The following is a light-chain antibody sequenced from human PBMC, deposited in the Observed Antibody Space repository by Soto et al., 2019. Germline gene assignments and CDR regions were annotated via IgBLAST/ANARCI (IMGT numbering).Light chain of an antibody. Sequence: QSALTQPASVSGSPGQTITISCTGTSSDVGGYNYVSWYQQHPGKAPKLMIYDVSNRPSGVSNRFSGSKSGNTASLIISGLHAEDEADYYCSSYTSSSTRVFGGGTKLTVL. CDR3: SSYTSSSTRV. CDR2: DVS. V-gene: IGLV2-14*01. J-gene: IGLJ3*02. CDR1: SSDVGGYNY.